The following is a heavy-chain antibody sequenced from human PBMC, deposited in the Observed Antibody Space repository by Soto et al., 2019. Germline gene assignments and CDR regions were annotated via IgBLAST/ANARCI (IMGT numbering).Heavy chain of an antibody. V-gene: IGHV3-74*01. CDR1: GFTFSTYW. Sequence: EVQLVESGGGLFQPGGSLRLSCAASGFTFSTYWMHWVRQAPEKGLLWVSHINGDGSYTDFADSVKGRFTISRDNAKNTVYLQMQSLRVEDTAVYFCVRTWHGFDIWGPGTMVTVSS. CDR2: INGDGSYT. CDR3: VRTWHGFDI. J-gene: IGHJ3*02.